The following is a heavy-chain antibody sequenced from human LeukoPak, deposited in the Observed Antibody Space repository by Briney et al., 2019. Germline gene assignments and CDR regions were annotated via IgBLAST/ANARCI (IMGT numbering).Heavy chain of an antibody. Sequence: SETLSLTCAVYGGSFSGYYWSWIRQPPGKGLEWIGEINHSGSTNYSPSLKSRVTISVDTSKNQFSLKLSSVTAADTAVYYCARRYSSSWYPVSHWFDPWGQGTLVTVSS. CDR3: ARRYSSSWYPVSHWFDP. D-gene: IGHD6-13*01. CDR2: INHSGST. J-gene: IGHJ5*02. CDR1: GGSFSGYY. V-gene: IGHV4-34*01.